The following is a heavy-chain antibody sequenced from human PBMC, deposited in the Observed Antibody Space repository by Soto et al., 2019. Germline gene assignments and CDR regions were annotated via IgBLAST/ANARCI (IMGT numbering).Heavy chain of an antibody. CDR2: TYFRSKWYN. V-gene: IGHV6-1*01. CDR1: GDSVSSNTSS. Sequence: QTLSLTCAISGDSVSSNTSSWNLIMQSPSRGLEWLGRTYFRSKWYNDYAVSVKSRIIINPDTSNNQFSLQLNSVTPEDTAVYFCAKGDNLGPKTGYAFDPWGQGIMVTVSS. D-gene: IGHD5-12*01. J-gene: IGHJ5*02. CDR3: AKGDNLGPKTGYAFDP.